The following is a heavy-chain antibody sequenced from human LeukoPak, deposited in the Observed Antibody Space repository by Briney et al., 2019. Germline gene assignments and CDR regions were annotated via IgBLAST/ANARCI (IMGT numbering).Heavy chain of an antibody. CDR1: GYTFTGYY. J-gene: IGHJ3*02. CDR3: ASKWVTYYYNSSYYHYPTDVFDI. V-gene: IGHV1-2*02. CDR2: INPNSGGT. D-gene: IGHD3-22*01. Sequence: EASVKVSCKAFGYTFTGYYMHWVRQAPGQGLEWMGWINPNSGGTNYAQRFQGRVTMTRDASISTAYMELSRLRSDDTAMYYCASKWVTYYYNSSYYHYPTDVFDIWGQGTMVTVSS.